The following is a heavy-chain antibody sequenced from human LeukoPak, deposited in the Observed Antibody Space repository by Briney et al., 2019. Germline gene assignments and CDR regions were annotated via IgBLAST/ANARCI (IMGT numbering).Heavy chain of an antibody. CDR3: ARGGPATVIYYYYYGMDV. Sequence: ASVKVSCKASGYTFTSYAMHWVRQAPGQRLEWMGWINAGNGNTKYSQNFQGRVTVTRDTSASTVHMELSSLRSEDTAVYYCARGGPATVIYYYYYGMDVWGQGTTVTVSS. CDR2: INAGNGNT. J-gene: IGHJ6*02. V-gene: IGHV1-3*01. D-gene: IGHD5-18*01. CDR1: GYTFTSYA.